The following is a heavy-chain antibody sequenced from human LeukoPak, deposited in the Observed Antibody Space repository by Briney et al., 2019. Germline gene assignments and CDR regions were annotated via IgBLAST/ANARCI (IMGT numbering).Heavy chain of an antibody. D-gene: IGHD5-12*01. V-gene: IGHV4-4*02. CDR3: ARRPGVATIYYYYYYMDV. Sequence: SGTLSLTCAVSGGSISSSNWWSWVRQPPGKGLEWIGEIYHSGSTNYNPSLKSRVTISVDKSKNQFSLKLSSVTAADTAVYYCARRPGVATIYYYYYYMDVWGKGTTVTISS. CDR2: IYHSGST. CDR1: GGSISSSNW. J-gene: IGHJ6*03.